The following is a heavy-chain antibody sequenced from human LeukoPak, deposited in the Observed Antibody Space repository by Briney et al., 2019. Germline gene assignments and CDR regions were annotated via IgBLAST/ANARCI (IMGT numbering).Heavy chain of an antibody. J-gene: IGHJ4*02. CDR1: GFTFSSSD. D-gene: IGHD6-19*01. CDR3: ARDKRGVAGTWGDY. Sequence: GGSLRLSCAASGFTFSSSDMHWVRQAPGKGLEWVSAIGTAGDTYYEVSVKGRFTISRENAKNSLYLQMNSLRPGDTAVYYCARDKRGVAGTWGDYWGQGTLVTVSS. CDR2: IGTAGDT. V-gene: IGHV3-13*01.